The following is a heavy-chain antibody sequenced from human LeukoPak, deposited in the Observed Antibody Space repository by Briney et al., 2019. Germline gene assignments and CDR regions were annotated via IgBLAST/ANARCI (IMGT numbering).Heavy chain of an antibody. J-gene: IGHJ2*01. D-gene: IGHD2-2*01. V-gene: IGHV3-30*04. Sequence: GGSLRLSCAASGFTFSSYAMHWVRQAPGKGLEWVAVISYDGSNKYYADSVKGRFTISRDNSKNTLYLQMNSLRAEDTAVYYCAREGYCSSTSCFVELNGERSRSITGTTRNPGWYFDLWGRGTLVTVSS. CDR1: GFTFSSYA. CDR2: ISYDGSNK. CDR3: AREGYCSSTSCFVELNGERSRSITGTTRNPGWYFDL.